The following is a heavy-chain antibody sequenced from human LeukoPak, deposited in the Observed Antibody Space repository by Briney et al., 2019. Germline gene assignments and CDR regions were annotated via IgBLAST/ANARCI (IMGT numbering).Heavy chain of an antibody. J-gene: IGHJ3*02. D-gene: IGHD3/OR15-3a*01. CDR3: ARRFRDWGNAFDI. CDR2: IKQDGSEK. CDR1: GFTFSSYW. Sequence: GGSLRLSCAASGFTFSSYWMSWVRQAPGKGLEWVANIKQDGSEKYYVDSVKGRFTISRDNAKNSLHLQMNSLRAEETAVYYCARRFRDWGNAFDIWGQGTMVTVSS. V-gene: IGHV3-7*01.